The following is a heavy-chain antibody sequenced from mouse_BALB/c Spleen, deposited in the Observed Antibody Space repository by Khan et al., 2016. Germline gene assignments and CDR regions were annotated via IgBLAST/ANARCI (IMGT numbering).Heavy chain of an antibody. CDR1: GYTFTDYA. Sequence: QVQLQQPGAELVRPGVSVKISCKGSGYTFTDYAMHWVKQSHAKNLEWIGVISTYYGDTSYNQQFEGKAAMTVDKSSSTAYMELARLTSEDSAIYYCASEGLNYDYAMDYWGQGTSVTVSS. V-gene: IGHV1S137*01. CDR3: ASEGLNYDYAMDY. CDR2: ISTYYGDT. J-gene: IGHJ4*01. D-gene: IGHD2-1*01.